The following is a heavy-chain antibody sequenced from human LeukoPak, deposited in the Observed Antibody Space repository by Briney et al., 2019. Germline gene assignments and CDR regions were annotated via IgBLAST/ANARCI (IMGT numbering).Heavy chain of an antibody. Sequence: GESLKISCKGSGYSFSNYWIGWVRQMPGKGLEWMGIIYPGDSDTRYSPSFQGQVTISADKSISTAYLQWSSLKASDTAMYYCARQGKPGVKYYYYYMDVWGKGTTVTVSS. CDR3: ARQGKPGVKYYYYYMDV. CDR2: IYPGDSDT. CDR1: GYSFSNYW. D-gene: IGHD3-10*01. V-gene: IGHV5-51*01. J-gene: IGHJ6*03.